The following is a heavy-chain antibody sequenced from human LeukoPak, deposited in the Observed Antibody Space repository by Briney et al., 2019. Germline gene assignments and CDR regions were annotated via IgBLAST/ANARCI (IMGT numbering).Heavy chain of an antibody. CDR3: ARDRGLYCSGGSCYSVYFDY. CDR2: ISAYNGNT. D-gene: IGHD2-15*01. Sequence: ASVKVSCKASGGTFSSYAISWVRQAPGQGLEWMGWISAYNGNTNYAQKLQGRVTMTTDTSTSTAYMELRSLRSDDTAVYYCARDRGLYCSGGSCYSVYFDYWGQGTLVTVSS. V-gene: IGHV1-18*01. J-gene: IGHJ4*02. CDR1: GGTFSSYA.